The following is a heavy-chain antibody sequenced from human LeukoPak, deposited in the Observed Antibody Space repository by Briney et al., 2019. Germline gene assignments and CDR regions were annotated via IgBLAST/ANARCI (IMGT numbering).Heavy chain of an antibody. J-gene: IGHJ4*02. CDR2: FDPEDGEA. CDR1: GYTLTELS. V-gene: IGHV1-24*01. CDR3: TTANRLTRDSSGYYPDS. D-gene: IGHD3-22*01. Sequence: GPVKVSCKVSGYTLTELSTHWVRHAPGKGLEWMGGFDPEDGEAIYAQKFQGRVTMTEDTSTDTAYMELSSLRSEDTAVYYCTTANRLTRDSSGYYPDSWGQGTLVTVSS.